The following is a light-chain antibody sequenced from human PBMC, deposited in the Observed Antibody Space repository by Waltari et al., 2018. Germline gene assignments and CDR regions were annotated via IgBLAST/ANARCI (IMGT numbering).Light chain of an antibody. Sequence: DIVLTQSPVTLSLSPGERATLFCGASQNVDTYLAWYQQKPGQAPRLLIYNSSHRASGVPARLGGGGSGTDFTLTISSVEREDIAIYYCQQRNTWPPYTFGQGTKLELK. CDR3: QQRNTWPPYT. CDR2: NSS. J-gene: IGKJ2*01. CDR1: QNVDTY. V-gene: IGKV3-11*01.